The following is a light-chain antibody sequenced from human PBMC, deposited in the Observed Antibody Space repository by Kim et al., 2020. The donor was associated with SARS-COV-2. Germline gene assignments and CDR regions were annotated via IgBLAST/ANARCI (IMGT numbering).Light chain of an antibody. CDR2: RNN. CDR1: SSNIGSDY. Sequence: GTPGTRVTISCSGSSSNIGSDYVYWYQQLPGTAPKLLIYRNNQRPSGVPDRFSGSKSGTSASLAISGLRSEDEADYYCASWDDSLVFGGGTKVTVL. J-gene: IGLJ2*01. V-gene: IGLV1-47*01. CDR3: ASWDDSLV.